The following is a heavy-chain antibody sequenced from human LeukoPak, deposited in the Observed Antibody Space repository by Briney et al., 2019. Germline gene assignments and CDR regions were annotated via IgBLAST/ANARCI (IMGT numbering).Heavy chain of an antibody. CDR1: GGSVTNYY. CDR2: VYYSGST. V-gene: IGHV4-59*02. J-gene: IGHJ3*01. Sequence: SETLSLTCTVSGGSVTNYYWSWIRQAPGKGLEWIGYVYYSGSTNYNPSLKSRVIIAVDTAKNQFSLDLSTVTAGDTALYYCARLGCVSANGPRRNAFDLWGQGTKVTVSP. CDR3: ARLGCVSANGPRRNAFDL. D-gene: IGHD1-26*01.